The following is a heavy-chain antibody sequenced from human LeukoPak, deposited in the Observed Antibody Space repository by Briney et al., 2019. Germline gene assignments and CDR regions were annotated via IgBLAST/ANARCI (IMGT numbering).Heavy chain of an antibody. Sequence: GGSLRLSCAASGFTFSSYTINWVRQPPGKGLEWVASINSGSNYIFYADSVKGRFTISRDNGKNSLSLQMNSLRAEDTAVYYCARDRGVRVVVTATYFDSWGQGTLVTVSS. V-gene: IGHV3-21*01. D-gene: IGHD2-21*02. CDR1: GFTFSSYT. CDR3: ARDRGVRVVVTATYFDS. CDR2: INSGSNYI. J-gene: IGHJ4*02.